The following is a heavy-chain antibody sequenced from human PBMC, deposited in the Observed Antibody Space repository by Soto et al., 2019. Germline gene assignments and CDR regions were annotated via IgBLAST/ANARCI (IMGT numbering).Heavy chain of an antibody. V-gene: IGHV3-23*01. Sequence: EVQLLESGGGLVQPGGFLRLSCAASGFPFSNYAMSWVRQAPGKGLEWLSGISDSGSYTYYADSVKGRFTVSRDNSKNTLYLQMNSLRVDDTAVYYCAKANGKNYGDNLSDYWGQGTLVIVSS. CDR1: GFPFSNYA. J-gene: IGHJ4*02. D-gene: IGHD1-1*01. CDR2: ISDSGSYT. CDR3: AKANGKNYGDNLSDY.